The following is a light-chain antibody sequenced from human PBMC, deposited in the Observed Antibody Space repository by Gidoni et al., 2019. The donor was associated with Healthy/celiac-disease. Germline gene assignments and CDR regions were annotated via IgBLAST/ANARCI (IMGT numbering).Light chain of an antibody. CDR3: SSYTSSSTPVV. CDR2: EVS. J-gene: IGLJ2*01. Sequence: QSPLTQPASVSGSPGQSITISCTGTSSDVGGYNYVSWYQQHPGKAPKLMSYEVSNRPSGVSNRFSGSKSGNTASLTISGLQAEDEADYYCSSYTSSSTPVVFGGGTKLTVL. V-gene: IGLV2-14*01. CDR1: SSDVGGYNY.